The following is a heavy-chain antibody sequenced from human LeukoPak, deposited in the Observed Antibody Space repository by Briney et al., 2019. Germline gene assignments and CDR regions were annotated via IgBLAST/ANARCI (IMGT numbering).Heavy chain of an antibody. V-gene: IGHV3-23*01. CDR2: ISGSGGST. Sequence: GGSLRLSCAASGFTFSSYAMSWVRQAPGKGLEWVSAISGSGGSTYYADSVKGRFTISRDNAKNSLYLQMNSLRAEDTAVYYCARGSEWELLSCDYWGQGTLVTVSS. J-gene: IGHJ4*02. D-gene: IGHD1-26*01. CDR1: GFTFSSYA. CDR3: ARGSEWELLSCDY.